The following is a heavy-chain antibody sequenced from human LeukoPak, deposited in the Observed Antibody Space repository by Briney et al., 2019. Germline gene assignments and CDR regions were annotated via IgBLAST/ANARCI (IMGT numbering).Heavy chain of an antibody. CDR3: ARGRSRGVRFDY. CDR2: ISYDGTKK. V-gene: IGHV3-30*04. J-gene: IGHJ4*02. Sequence: PGGSLRLSCAAFGFTFSNYAIHWVRQAPGKGLEWVAVISYDGTKKYYADSVKGRFTITRDNSNNTLYLQMNSLTAEDTAVYYCARGRSRGVRFDYWGQGTLVTVSS. D-gene: IGHD3-10*01. CDR1: GFTFSNYA.